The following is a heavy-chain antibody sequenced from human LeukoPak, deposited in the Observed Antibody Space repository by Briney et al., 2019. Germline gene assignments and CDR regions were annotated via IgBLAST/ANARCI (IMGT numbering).Heavy chain of an antibody. CDR3: GRGKHDFRSGDYPSDYYYYMDV. CDR1: GFTFSSYA. Sequence: PGGSLRLSCAASGFTFSSYAMHSVRQAPGKGLEWVAVISYDGSNKYYADSVKGRFTISRDNSKNTLYLQMNSLRAEDTAVYYCGRGKHDFRSGDYPSDYYYYMDVWGKGTTVTVSS. V-gene: IGHV3-30*04. J-gene: IGHJ6*03. CDR2: ISYDGSNK. D-gene: IGHD3-3*01.